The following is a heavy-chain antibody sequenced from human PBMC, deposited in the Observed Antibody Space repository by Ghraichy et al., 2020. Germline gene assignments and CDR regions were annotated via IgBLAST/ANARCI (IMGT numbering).Heavy chain of an antibody. CDR3: ARHEGAGVDGYNYWYYGMDV. Sequence: SQTLSLTCTVSSGSISRTSYYWGWIRQAPGKGLEWIGSMYYSGSIYYNPSLKSRVTTSVDTSKNQFFLKLSSVTAADTAVYYCARHEGAGVDGYNYWYYGMDVWGQGTTVTVSS. CDR2: MYYSGSI. D-gene: IGHD5-24*01. J-gene: IGHJ6*02. V-gene: IGHV4-39*01. CDR1: SGSISRTSYY.